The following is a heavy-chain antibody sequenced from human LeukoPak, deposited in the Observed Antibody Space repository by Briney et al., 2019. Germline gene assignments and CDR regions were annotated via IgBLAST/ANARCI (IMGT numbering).Heavy chain of an antibody. J-gene: IGHJ5*02. CDR1: GGSISSGGYY. CDR2: IYYSGST. V-gene: IGHV4-31*03. D-gene: IGHD3-3*01. Sequence: PSETLSLTCTVSGGSISSGGYYWSWIRQHPGKGLEWIGYIYYSGSTYYNPSLKSRVTISVDTSKNQFSLKLSSVTAADTAVYYCARQVYYDFWSGYYNGWFDPWGQGTLVTVSS. CDR3: ARQVYYDFWSGYYNGWFDP.